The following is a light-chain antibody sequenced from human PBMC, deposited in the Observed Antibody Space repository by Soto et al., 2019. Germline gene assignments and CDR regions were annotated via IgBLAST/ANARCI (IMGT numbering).Light chain of an antibody. CDR1: SSDVGGYNY. CDR2: DVS. J-gene: IGLJ2*01. V-gene: IGLV2-14*01. CDR3: SSYTSSSTLEGV. Sequence: QSALTQPASGSGSPGQSITISCTGTSSDVGGYNYVSWYQQHPGKAPKLMIYDVSNRPSGVSNRFSGSKSGNTASLTISGLQAEDEADYYCSSYTSSSTLEGVFGGGTKLTVL.